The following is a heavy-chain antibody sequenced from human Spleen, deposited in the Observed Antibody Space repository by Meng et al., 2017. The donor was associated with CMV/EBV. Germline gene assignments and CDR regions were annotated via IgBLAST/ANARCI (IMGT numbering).Heavy chain of an antibody. CDR2: ISSYNSNT. D-gene: IGHD2-21*01. V-gene: IGHV1-18*01. CDR3: ATIAHCGGDCYQIHPLYDH. CDR1: TFNSYG. Sequence: TFNSYGITWVRQAPGQGLEWVGWISSYNSNTNYAQKLQGRVTLTTDTSTSIAYMELRSLRSDDTAVYYCATIAHCGGDCYQIHPLYDHWGQGTLVTVSS. J-gene: IGHJ5*02.